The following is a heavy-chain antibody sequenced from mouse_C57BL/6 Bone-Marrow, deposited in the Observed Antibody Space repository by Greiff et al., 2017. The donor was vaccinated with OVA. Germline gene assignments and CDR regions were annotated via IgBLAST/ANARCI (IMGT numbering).Heavy chain of an antibody. CDR2: IHPNSGST. J-gene: IGHJ4*01. D-gene: IGHD3-2*02. CDR3: ARFTAQATVDYAMDY. CDR1: GYTFTSYW. V-gene: IGHV1-64*01. Sequence: QVQLKQPGAELVKPGASVKLSCKASGYTFTSYWMHWVKQRPGQGLEWIGMIHPNSGSTNYNEKFKSKATLTVDKSSSTAYMQLSSLTSEDSAVYYCARFTAQATVDYAMDYWGQGTSVTVSS.